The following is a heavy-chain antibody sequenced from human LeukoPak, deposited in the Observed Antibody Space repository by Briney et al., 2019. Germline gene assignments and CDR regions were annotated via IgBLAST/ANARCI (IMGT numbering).Heavy chain of an antibody. D-gene: IGHD1-26*01. V-gene: IGHV3-23*01. CDR3: AREWELLDY. Sequence: PGGSLRLSCAASGFTFSSYGMHWVRQAPGKGLQWVSEISRSGDSTYYADSVKGRFTISRDNSKNTMYLQMNSLRAEDTAVYYCAREWELLDYWGQGTLVTASS. J-gene: IGHJ4*02. CDR1: GFTFSSYG. CDR2: ISRSGDST.